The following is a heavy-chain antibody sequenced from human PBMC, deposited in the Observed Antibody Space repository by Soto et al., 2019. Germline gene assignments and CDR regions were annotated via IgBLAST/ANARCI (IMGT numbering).Heavy chain of an antibody. D-gene: IGHD3-22*01. V-gene: IGHV3-30*18. J-gene: IGHJ4*02. CDR1: GFTFSSYG. CDR3: AKSLGGSGYYPPLDY. Sequence: QVQLVESGGGVVQPGRSLRLSCAASGFTFSSYGMHWVRQAPGKGLEWVAVISYDGSNKYYADSVKGRFTISRDNSKNTLYLQMNNLRAEDTAVYYCAKSLGGSGYYPPLDYWGQGTLVTVSS. CDR2: ISYDGSNK.